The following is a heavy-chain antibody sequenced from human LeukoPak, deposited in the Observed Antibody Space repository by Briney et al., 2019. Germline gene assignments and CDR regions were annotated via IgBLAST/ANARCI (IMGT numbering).Heavy chain of an antibody. D-gene: IGHD3-10*01. Sequence: GGTLRLSCAASGFTFSNHGMNWVRQAPGKGLEWVSGISPSGDITYYADSVKGRFTISRDNSKSTLYLEVISLTAEDTAVYYCAKDDAWLRFGEWSQGTLVTVSS. CDR1: GFTFSNHG. J-gene: IGHJ1*01. CDR2: ISPSGDIT. CDR3: AKDDAWLRFGE. V-gene: IGHV3-23*01.